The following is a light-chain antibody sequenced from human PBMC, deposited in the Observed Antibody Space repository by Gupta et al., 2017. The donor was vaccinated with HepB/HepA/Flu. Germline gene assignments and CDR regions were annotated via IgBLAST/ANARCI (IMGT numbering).Light chain of an antibody. V-gene: IGKV2-28*01. CDR1: QSLLHSNGYNY. CDR3: MQALQTPRT. Sequence: DIVMTQSPLLLPVTPGEPASISCRASQSLLHSNGYNYLDWYLQKPGQSPQLLIYLGSNRASGVPDRFSGSGSVTDFTLKISRVEAEDVGVYYCMQALQTPRTFGQGTKVEIK. CDR2: LGS. J-gene: IGKJ1*01.